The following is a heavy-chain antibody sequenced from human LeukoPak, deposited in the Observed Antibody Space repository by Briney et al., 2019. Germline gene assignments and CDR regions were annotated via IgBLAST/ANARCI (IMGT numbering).Heavy chain of an antibody. V-gene: IGHV3-7*05. J-gene: IGHJ4*02. Sequence: GGSLRLSCTASGFTFSNYWMSWVRQAPGKGLEWVANIKPDGSEKYYVDSVKGRFTLSRDNAKNSLFLQMNSLRAEDTAVYYCVRGGGMLDYWGQGTLVPVSS. CDR3: VRGGGMLDY. CDR2: IKPDGSEK. CDR1: GFTFSNYW. D-gene: IGHD3-16*01.